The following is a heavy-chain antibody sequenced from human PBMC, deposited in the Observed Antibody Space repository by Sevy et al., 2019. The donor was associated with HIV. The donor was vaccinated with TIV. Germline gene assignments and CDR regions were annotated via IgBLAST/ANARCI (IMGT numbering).Heavy chain of an antibody. D-gene: IGHD1-26*01. CDR2: ISGSGNTI. V-gene: IGHV3-48*03. J-gene: IGHJ4*02. CDR3: SRDLRLSGIYRSDY. Sequence: GGSLRLSCAASGFTFNSYDMNWVRRAPGMGLEWISYISGSGNTIYYADSVNGRFTISRDNAKKPLSLQMNSLRAEDTAVYYCSRDLRLSGIYRSDYWGQGTLVTVSS. CDR1: GFTFNSYD.